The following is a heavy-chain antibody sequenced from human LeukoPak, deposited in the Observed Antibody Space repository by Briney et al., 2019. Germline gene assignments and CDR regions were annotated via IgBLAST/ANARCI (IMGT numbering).Heavy chain of an antibody. CDR2: ISSDGSTT. CDR3: ARVRGSGSAASFN. V-gene: IGHV3-74*01. Sequence: PGGSLRLSYAASGFAFSSYAMSWVRQAPGKGLVWVSRISSDGSTTSYADSVKGRFTISRDNAKNTLYLQMNSLRAEDTAVYYCARVRGSGSAASFNWGQGTLVTVSS. J-gene: IGHJ4*02. CDR1: GFAFSSYA. D-gene: IGHD3-10*01.